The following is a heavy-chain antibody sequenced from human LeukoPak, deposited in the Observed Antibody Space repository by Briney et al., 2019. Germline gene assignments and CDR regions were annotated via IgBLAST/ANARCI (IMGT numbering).Heavy chain of an antibody. D-gene: IGHD3-22*01. Sequence: PSETLSLTGTVAGGSISSYYWGWLRQPPGKGREGIGYIFYSESTNYNPSLKSRVTISVDTSKDQYSLKLSSVTAADTAVHYCARLHNPYYYDSSGYYHDYWGQGTLVTVSS. J-gene: IGHJ4*02. CDR1: GGSISSYY. V-gene: IGHV4-59*01. CDR3: ARLHNPYYYDSSGYYHDY. CDR2: IFYSEST.